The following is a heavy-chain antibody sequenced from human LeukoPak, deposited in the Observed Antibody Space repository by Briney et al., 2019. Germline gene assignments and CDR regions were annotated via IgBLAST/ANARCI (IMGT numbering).Heavy chain of an antibody. Sequence: PGGSLRLSCEASGFTLSSYWMHWVRQAPGQGPVWVSRINNDGSSTSYADSVKGRFTISSDDAKNTLYLQMNSLRAEDTAVYYCARVWSYYYFDYWGQGTLVTVSS. D-gene: IGHD2-8*02. CDR1: GFTLSSYW. CDR2: INNDGSST. V-gene: IGHV3-74*01. J-gene: IGHJ4*02. CDR3: ARVWSYYYFDY.